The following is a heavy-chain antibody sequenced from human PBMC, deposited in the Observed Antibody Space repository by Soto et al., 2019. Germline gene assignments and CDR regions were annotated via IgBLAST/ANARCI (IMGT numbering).Heavy chain of an antibody. V-gene: IGHV4-34*01. Sequence: SETLSLTCAVYGGSFSGYYWSWIRQPPGKGLEWIGEINHSGSTNYNPSLESRVTISVDTSKNQFSLKLSSVTAADTALYYCAKDYYSDSNGSHFDYWGQGTLVTVSS. CDR1: GGSFSGYY. J-gene: IGHJ4*02. CDR3: AKDYYSDSNGSHFDY. D-gene: IGHD3-22*01. CDR2: INHSGST.